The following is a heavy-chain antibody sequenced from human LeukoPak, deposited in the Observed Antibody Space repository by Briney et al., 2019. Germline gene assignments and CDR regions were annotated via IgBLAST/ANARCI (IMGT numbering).Heavy chain of an antibody. CDR3: AREYGGPDCYSGLNLFDP. D-gene: IGHD2-21*02. Sequence: NPSETLSLTCTVSGDSISSGHDDWTWIRQHPGKGLQWIGYTHYSRSTYYNPSLESRLTMSVDTSKNLFSLKVSSVTAADTAVYYCAREYGGPDCYSGLNLFDPWGQGTLVTVSS. V-gene: IGHV4-31*03. CDR1: GDSISSGHDD. J-gene: IGHJ5*02. CDR2: THYSRST.